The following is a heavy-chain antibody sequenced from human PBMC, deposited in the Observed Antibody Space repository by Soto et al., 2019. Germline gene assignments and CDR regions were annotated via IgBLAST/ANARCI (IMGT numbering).Heavy chain of an antibody. CDR1: GFSLTTSGVG. CDR3: APQPSFCLGSYSFDY. D-gene: IGHD3-10*02. V-gene: IGHV2-5*02. J-gene: IGHJ4*02. Sequence: QITLKESGPTLVRPTQTLTLTCTFSGFSLTTSGVGVGWIRQPPGKALEWLAVIYWDDDKRYSSSLKSRLTITKDTSKNQVVLTMTNMDPVDTATYYCAPQPSFCLGSYSFDYWGQGTLVTVSS. CDR2: IYWDDDK.